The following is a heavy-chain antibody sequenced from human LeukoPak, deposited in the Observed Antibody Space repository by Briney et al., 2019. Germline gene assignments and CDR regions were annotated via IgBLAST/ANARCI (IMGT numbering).Heavy chain of an antibody. CDR2: ISSNGGST. CDR1: GFTFSSYA. Sequence: PGGSLRLSCAASGFTFSSYAMHWVRQAPGKGLEYVSAISSNGGSTYYANSVKGRFTISRDNSKNTLYLQMGSLRAEDMAVYYCARDRIAARPGYYYYYMDVWGKGTTVTVS. D-gene: IGHD6-6*01. V-gene: IGHV3-64*01. CDR3: ARDRIAARPGYYYYYMDV. J-gene: IGHJ6*03.